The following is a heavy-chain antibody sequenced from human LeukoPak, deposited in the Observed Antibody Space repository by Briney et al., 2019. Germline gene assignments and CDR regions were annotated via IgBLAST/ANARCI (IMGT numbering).Heavy chain of an antibody. CDR2: ITSGGGST. J-gene: IGHJ4*02. CDR3: AKNTPYRRFLEWLTLTDY. V-gene: IGHV3-23*01. Sequence: QPGGSLRLSCTASGFTFSTYAMSWVRQAPGKGLEWVSTITSGGGSTYYADSVKGRFTISRDNSKNTLYLQMNSLRAEDTAVYYCAKNTPYRRFLEWLTLTDYWGQGTLVTVSS. CDR1: GFTFSTYA. D-gene: IGHD3-3*01.